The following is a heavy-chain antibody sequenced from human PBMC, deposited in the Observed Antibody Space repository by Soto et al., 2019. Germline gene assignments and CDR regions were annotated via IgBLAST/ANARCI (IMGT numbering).Heavy chain of an antibody. Sequence: ASVKVSCKASGYTFTSYAMHWVRQSPGQRLEWMGWINAGNGNTKYSQKFQGRVTITRDTSASTAYMELSSLRSEDTAVYYCARDPSNFPYNWFDTWGQGPLVTVSS. CDR3: ARDPSNFPYNWFDT. CDR1: GYTFTSYA. D-gene: IGHD4-4*01. V-gene: IGHV1-3*01. J-gene: IGHJ5*02. CDR2: INAGNGNT.